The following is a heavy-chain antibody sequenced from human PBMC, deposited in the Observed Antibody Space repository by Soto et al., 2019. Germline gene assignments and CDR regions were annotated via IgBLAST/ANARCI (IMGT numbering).Heavy chain of an antibody. J-gene: IGHJ3*02. V-gene: IGHV4-28*01. CDR2: IYYSGST. Sequence: QVQLQESGPGLVKPSDTLSLTCAVSGYSISSSNWWGWIRQPPGKGLEWIGYIYYSGSTYYNPSLKGRVTMSVDTSNNQFPLKLSSVTAVDTAVYYCARKGVGATTGDAFDIWGQGTMVTVSS. CDR1: GYSISSSNW. D-gene: IGHD1-26*01. CDR3: ARKGVGATTGDAFDI.